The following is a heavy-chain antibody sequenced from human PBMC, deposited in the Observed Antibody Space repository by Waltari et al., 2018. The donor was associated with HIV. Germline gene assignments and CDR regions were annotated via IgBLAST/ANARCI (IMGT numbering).Heavy chain of an antibody. CDR2: INYDGSNK. CDR3: ARDKAPYSSSSAVDY. J-gene: IGHJ4*02. Sequence: VQLMESGGGVVQPGKSLRLSCATHGFTFGSYGIHWVRQAPGKGLEWVAVINYDGSNKFYAESVKGRFLISRDNSKNTLFLQMNSLRDEDTGLYYCARDKAPYSSSSAVDYWGQGTLVTVS. V-gene: IGHV3-33*01. D-gene: IGHD6-6*01. CDR1: GFTFGSYG.